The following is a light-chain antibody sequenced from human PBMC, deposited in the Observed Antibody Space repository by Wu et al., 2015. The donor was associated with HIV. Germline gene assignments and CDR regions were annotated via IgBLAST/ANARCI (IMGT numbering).Light chain of an antibody. CDR3: QQYGSSPYS. Sequence: EIVLTQSPGTLSLSPGERATLSCRASQYISNSLAWFQQKSGQSPRLLIYDASHRATGIPARFSGSGSGTDFTLTISSLEPEDFAVYYCQQYGSSPYSFGQGTKLEIK. V-gene: IGKV3-20*01. CDR2: DAS. CDR1: QYISNS. J-gene: IGKJ2*03.